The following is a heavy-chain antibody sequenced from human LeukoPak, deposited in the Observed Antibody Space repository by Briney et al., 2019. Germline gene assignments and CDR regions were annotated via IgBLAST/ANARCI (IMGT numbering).Heavy chain of an antibody. CDR3: AKDLQLGGSNWYFDL. J-gene: IGHJ2*01. Sequence: SVKVSCKASGGTFSSYAISWVRQAPGQGLEWMGRIIPILGIANYAQKFQGRVTITADKSTSTAYMELSSLRSEDTAVYYCAKDLQLGGSNWYFDLWGRGTLVTVFS. CDR2: IIPILGIA. V-gene: IGHV1-69*04. CDR1: GGTFSSYA. D-gene: IGHD6-13*01.